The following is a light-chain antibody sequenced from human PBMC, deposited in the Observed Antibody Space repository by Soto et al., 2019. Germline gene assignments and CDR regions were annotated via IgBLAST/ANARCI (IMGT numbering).Light chain of an antibody. CDR3: HQYNNWPPMHT. CDR1: QSISNN. CDR2: AAS. Sequence: IVMTQSPATLPVFPGERATLSCRASQSISNNLAWLQQKPGQAPRLLIYAASTRATGVPARFSGSGSGTDFTLTISSLQPEDFAVYYCHQYNNWPPMHTFGQGTKVDIK. J-gene: IGKJ2*01. V-gene: IGKV3-15*01.